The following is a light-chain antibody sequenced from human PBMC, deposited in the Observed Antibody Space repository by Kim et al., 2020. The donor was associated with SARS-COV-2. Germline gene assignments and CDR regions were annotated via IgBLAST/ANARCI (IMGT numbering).Light chain of an antibody. V-gene: IGKV3-20*01. CDR1: QSISSTY. CDR3: QQYGSSPPYT. CDR2: GAS. J-gene: IGKJ2*01. Sequence: PVERATLSCRASQSISSTYLAWYQHKPGQAPRLLIYGASNRATGIPDRFSGSGSGTDFTLTISRLEPEEFAVYYCQQYGSSPPYTFGQGTKVDIK.